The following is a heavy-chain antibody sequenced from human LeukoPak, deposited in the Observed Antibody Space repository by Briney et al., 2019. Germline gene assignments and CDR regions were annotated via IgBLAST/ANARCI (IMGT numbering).Heavy chain of an antibody. Sequence: SETLSLTCAVCGGSFSGYYWSWIRQPPGKGLEWIGEINHSGSTNYNPSLKSRVTISVDTSKNQFSLKLSSVTAADTAVYYCARGGYYGSADYWGQGTLVTVSS. D-gene: IGHD3-10*01. CDR1: GGSFSGYY. CDR3: ARGGYYGSADY. V-gene: IGHV4-34*01. CDR2: INHSGST. J-gene: IGHJ4*02.